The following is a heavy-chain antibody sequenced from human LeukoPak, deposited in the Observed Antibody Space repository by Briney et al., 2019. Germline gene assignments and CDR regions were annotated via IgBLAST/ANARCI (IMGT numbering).Heavy chain of an antibody. V-gene: IGHV1-18*01. Sequence: ASVKISCKASGYTFTSYGISWVRQAPGQGLEWMGWISAYNGNTNYAQKLQGRVTMTTDTSTSTAYMELRSLRSDDTAVYYCARILMGYYDSSGYYYRDYWGQGTLVTVSS. CDR1: GYTFTSYG. J-gene: IGHJ4*02. D-gene: IGHD3-22*01. CDR2: ISAYNGNT. CDR3: ARILMGYYDSSGYYYRDY.